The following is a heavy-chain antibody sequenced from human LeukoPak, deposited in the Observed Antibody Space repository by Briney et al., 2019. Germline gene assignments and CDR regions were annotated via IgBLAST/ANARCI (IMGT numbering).Heavy chain of an antibody. V-gene: IGHV4-61*05. CDR2: INYSETT. J-gene: IGHJ4*02. CDR3: ARGRDY. CDR1: GGSISSTSYS. Sequence: SETLSLTCTVSGGSISSTSYSWGWIRQPPGKGLEWIGFINYSETTNYNPSLKSRVTISIDTSKNQFSLKLTSVTAADTAVYYCARGRDYWGQGTLVTVSS.